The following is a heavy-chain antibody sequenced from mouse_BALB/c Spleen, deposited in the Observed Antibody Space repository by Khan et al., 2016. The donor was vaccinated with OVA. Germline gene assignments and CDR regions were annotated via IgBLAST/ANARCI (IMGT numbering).Heavy chain of an antibody. V-gene: IGHV3-2*02. CDR3: ARFHGRDCDY. J-gene: IGHJ2*01. Sequence: EVQLQESGPGLVKPSQSLSLTCTVTGYSITSDYAWNWIRQFPGNQLEWTGYISYSGNTKYNPSLKSRISITRDTAKNQLFLQLNSVNTEDTATCYCARFHGRDCDYWGQDTTLTVPS. D-gene: IGHD1-2*01. CDR1: GYSITSDYA. CDR2: ISYSGNT.